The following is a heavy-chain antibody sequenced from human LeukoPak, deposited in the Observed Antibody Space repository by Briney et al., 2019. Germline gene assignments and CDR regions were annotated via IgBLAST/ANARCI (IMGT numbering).Heavy chain of an antibody. CDR1: GFTFSIYS. CDR2: ISSSSTK. V-gene: IGHV3-48*02. Sequence: GGSLRLSCAASGFTFSIYSMNWVRQAPGKGLEWVSYISSSSTKYYADSVKGRFTISRDNAKNSLYLQMNSLRDEDTAVYYCEREGAYYDSGGYYQRQYYFDYWGQGTLVTVSS. CDR3: EREGAYYDSGGYYQRQYYFDY. D-gene: IGHD3-22*01. J-gene: IGHJ4*02.